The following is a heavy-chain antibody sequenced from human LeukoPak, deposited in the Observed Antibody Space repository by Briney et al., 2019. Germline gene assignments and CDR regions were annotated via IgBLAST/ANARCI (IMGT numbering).Heavy chain of an antibody. J-gene: IGHJ4*02. CDR1: GFTFNSYW. D-gene: IGHD6-19*01. V-gene: IGHV3-74*01. CDR3: AKGRRYSSGWYHFDY. CDR2: ISSDESST. Sequence: GGSLRLSCAASGFTFNSYWMHWVRQAPGRGLVWVSRISSDESSTSYADSVKGRFTISRDNSKNTLYLQMNSLRAEDTAVYYCAKGRRYSSGWYHFDYWGQGTLVTVSS.